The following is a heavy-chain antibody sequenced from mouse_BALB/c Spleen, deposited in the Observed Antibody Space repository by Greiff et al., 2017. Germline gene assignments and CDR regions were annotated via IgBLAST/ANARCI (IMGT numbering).Heavy chain of an antibody. CDR1: GYTFTDYW. CDR3: ARKGHFDY. CDR2: IDTSDSYT. D-gene: IGHD3-3*01. Sequence: VQLQQPGAELVMPGASVKMSCKASGYTFTDYWMHWVKQRPGQGLEWIGAIDTSDSYTSYNQKFKGKATLTVDESSSTAYMQLSSLTSEDSAVYYCARKGHFDYWGQGTTLTVSS. J-gene: IGHJ2*01. V-gene: IGHV1-69*01.